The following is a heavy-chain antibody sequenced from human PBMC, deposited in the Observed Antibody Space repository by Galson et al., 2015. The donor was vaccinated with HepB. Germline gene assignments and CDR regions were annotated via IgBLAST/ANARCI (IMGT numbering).Heavy chain of an antibody. D-gene: IGHD2-2*01. CDR2: FYSGGNP. Sequence: SLRLSCAASGFSVSTKYMSWVRRAPGKGLEWVSGFYSGGNPYYADSVKGRFTISRDNSQNNLYLQMNTLRAEDTAVYYCARDGRISSTCYFEAGAFDTWGQGTMVIVST. V-gene: IGHV3-66*01. CDR3: ARDGRISSTCYFEAGAFDT. J-gene: IGHJ3*02. CDR1: GFSVSTKY.